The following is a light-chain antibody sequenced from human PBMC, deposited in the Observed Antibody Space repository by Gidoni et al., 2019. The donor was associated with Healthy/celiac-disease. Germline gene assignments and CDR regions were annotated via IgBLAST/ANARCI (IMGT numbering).Light chain of an antibody. Sequence: QSALTQPPSASGSPGQSVTISCTGTSSDVGGYNYVSWYHQPPGKAPILMIYEVTKRPSGVPDRFSGSKSGNTASLTVSGLQAEDEADYYCSSYAGSNNLVFGGGTKLTVL. J-gene: IGLJ3*02. CDR1: SSDVGGYNY. CDR2: EVT. CDR3: SSYAGSNNLV. V-gene: IGLV2-8*01.